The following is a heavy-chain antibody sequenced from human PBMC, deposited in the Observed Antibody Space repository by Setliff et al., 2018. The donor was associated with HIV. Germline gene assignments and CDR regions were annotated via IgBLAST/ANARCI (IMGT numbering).Heavy chain of an antibody. CDR2: ISSVSGSTI. V-gene: IGHV3-48*02. J-gene: IGHJ4*02. CDR3: ATEHYHWDEGRLDY. CDR1: GFTFSRYS. D-gene: IGHD1-1*01. Sequence: PGGSLRLSCAASGFTFSRYSMNWVRQAPGKGLEWVSYISSVSGSTIYYADSPKGRFTISRDNAKNSLYLQMNSLRDEDTAVYYCATEHYHWDEGRLDYWGQGTLVTVSS.